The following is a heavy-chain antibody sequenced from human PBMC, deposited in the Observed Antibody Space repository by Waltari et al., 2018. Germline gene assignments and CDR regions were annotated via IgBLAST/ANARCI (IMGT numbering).Heavy chain of an antibody. CDR2: IKQDGSQT. CDR1: GFTFRNYW. Sequence: EVQLVESGGGLVQPGGSLRLSCAASGFTFRNYWSAWVRQAPGRGLEWVANIKQDGSQTYYVDSVKGRFTISRDNARNSLYLQMDSLRDEDTALYYCARDRGWNTLDYWGQGTLVTVSS. D-gene: IGHD6-19*01. J-gene: IGHJ4*02. CDR3: ARDRGWNTLDY. V-gene: IGHV3-7*04.